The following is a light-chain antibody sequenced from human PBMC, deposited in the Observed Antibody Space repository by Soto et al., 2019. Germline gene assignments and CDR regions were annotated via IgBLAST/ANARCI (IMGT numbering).Light chain of an antibody. Sequence: QSALTQPASVSGSPGQSITISCTGTSTDIGNYNYVSWFQQHPGKAPKLMIYEVSYRPSGVSHRFSGSKSGNTASLTISGLQAEDEADYYCQSYDSSLSGSSVFGTGTKVTVL. CDR2: EVS. J-gene: IGLJ1*01. CDR1: STDIGNYNY. V-gene: IGLV2-14*01. CDR3: QSYDSSLSGSSV.